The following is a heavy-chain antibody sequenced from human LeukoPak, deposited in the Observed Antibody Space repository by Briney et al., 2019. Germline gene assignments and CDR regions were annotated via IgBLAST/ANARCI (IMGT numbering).Heavy chain of an antibody. V-gene: IGHV3-7*03. CDR2: INHNGNVN. Sequence: GGSLRLFCAASGFTFSSYWMNWARQAPGKGLEWVASINHNGNVNYYVDSVKGRFTISRDNAKNSLYLQMSNLRAEDTAVYFCARGGGLDVWGQGATVTVSS. J-gene: IGHJ6*02. D-gene: IGHD3-16*01. CDR1: GFTFSSYW. CDR3: ARGGGLDV.